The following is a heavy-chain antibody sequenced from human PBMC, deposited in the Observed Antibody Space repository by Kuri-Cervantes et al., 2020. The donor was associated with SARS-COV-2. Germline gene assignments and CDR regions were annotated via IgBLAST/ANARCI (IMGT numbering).Heavy chain of an antibody. D-gene: IGHD4-17*01. CDR1: GGSISSYY. V-gene: IGHV4-59*12. Sequence: GSLRLSCTVSGGSISSYYWSWIRQPPGKGLEWIGYIYYSGSTNYNPSLKSRVTISVDTSKNQFSLKLSSVTAADTAVYYCAEEGSDMTTVTPGAFDIWGQGTMVTVSS. J-gene: IGHJ3*02. CDR3: AEEGSDMTTVTPGAFDI. CDR2: IYYSGST.